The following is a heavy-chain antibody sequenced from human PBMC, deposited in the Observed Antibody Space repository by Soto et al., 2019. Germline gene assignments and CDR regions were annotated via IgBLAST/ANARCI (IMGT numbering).Heavy chain of an antibody. Sequence: QLLESGGGLVQPGGSLRLSCEASGFSFSSYALSWVRQAPGKGLEWVSTFSAGGRAYYADSVKGRFTIAKDTSKNTLRRQASSLRAEDTAVYYCAKESMPQHYGDTLFDYWGQGTRVTVSS. V-gene: IGHV3-23*01. CDR1: GFSFSSYA. D-gene: IGHD4-17*01. CDR3: AKESMPQHYGDTLFDY. J-gene: IGHJ4*02. CDR2: FSAGGRA.